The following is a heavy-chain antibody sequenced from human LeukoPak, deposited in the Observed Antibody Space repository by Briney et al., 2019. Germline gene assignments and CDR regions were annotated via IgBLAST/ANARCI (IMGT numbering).Heavy chain of an antibody. J-gene: IGHJ4*02. Sequence: SETLFLTCTVSGGSISSYYWSWIRQPPGKGLEWIGYIYFSGSTNYNPSLKSRVTISVDTSRNQFSLQLSSVTAADTAVYYCARTSHPHGSSWLFDYWGQGTLVTVSS. CDR2: IYFSGST. CDR1: GGSISSYY. CDR3: ARTSHPHGSSWLFDY. D-gene: IGHD6-13*01. V-gene: IGHV4-59*01.